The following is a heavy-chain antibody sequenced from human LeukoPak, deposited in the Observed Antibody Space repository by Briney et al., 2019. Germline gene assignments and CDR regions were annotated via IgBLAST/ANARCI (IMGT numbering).Heavy chain of an antibody. V-gene: IGHV4-61*01. D-gene: IGHD3-10*01. CDR1: GDSVSSGSYY. J-gene: IGHJ4*02. Sequence: PSETLSLTCTVSGDSVSSGSYYLSWIRQPPGKGLEWIGYIYHSGTTYYNPSLQSRVTMSVDTSKNQFSLKLSSVTAVDTAVYYCARKENVYYYFDYWGQGTLVTVPS. CDR3: ARKENVYYYFDY. CDR2: IYHSGTT.